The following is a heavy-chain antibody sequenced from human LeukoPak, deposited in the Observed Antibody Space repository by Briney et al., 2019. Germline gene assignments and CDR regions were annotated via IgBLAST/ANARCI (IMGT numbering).Heavy chain of an antibody. Sequence: SETLSLTCAVYGGSFSGYYWSWIRQPPGKGLEWIGEINHSGSTNYNPSLKSRGTISVDTSKNQFSRKLSSVTAADTAVYSCARGGYEIDYWGQGTLVTVSS. V-gene: IGHV4-34*01. J-gene: IGHJ4*02. CDR1: GGSFSGYY. CDR3: ARGGYEIDY. CDR2: INHSGST. D-gene: IGHD1-1*01.